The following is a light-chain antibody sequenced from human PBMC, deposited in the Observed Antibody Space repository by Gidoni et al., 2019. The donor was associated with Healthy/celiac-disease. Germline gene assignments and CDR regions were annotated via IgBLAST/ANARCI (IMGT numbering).Light chain of an antibody. J-gene: IGKJ3*01. V-gene: IGKV2-28*01. CDR2: LGS. CDR1: QSLLHSNGYNY. CDR3: MQALQTPPGIT. Sequence: DIVMTQSPLSLPVTPGEPDSISCRSSQSLLHSNGYNYLDWYLQKPGQSPQLLIYLGSNRASGVPDRVSGSGSGTDFTLKISRVEAEDVGVYYCMQALQTPPGITFXPXTKVDIK.